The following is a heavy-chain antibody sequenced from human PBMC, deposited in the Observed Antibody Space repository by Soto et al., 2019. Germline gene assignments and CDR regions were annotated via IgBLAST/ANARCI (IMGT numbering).Heavy chain of an antibody. CDR1: GYTFTSYG. V-gene: IGHV1-18*01. Sequence: ASVKVSCKASGYTFTSYGISWVRQAPGQGLEWMGWISAYNGNTNYAQKLQGRVTMTTDTSTSTAYMELRSLRSDDTAVYYCARDARFLEWLLDNWFDPWGQGTLVTVSS. D-gene: IGHD3-3*01. CDR3: ARDARFLEWLLDNWFDP. CDR2: ISAYNGNT. J-gene: IGHJ5*02.